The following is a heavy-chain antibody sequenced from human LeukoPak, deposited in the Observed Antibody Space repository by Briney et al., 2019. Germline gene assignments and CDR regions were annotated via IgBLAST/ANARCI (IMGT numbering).Heavy chain of an antibody. CDR3: ARVQRYFFDY. V-gene: IGHV4-38-2*02. CDR1: GYSISSGYY. Sequence: PSETLSLTCTVSGYSISSGYYWGWIRQPPGKGLEWIGSIYHSGSTYYNPSLKSRVTISVDTSKNQFSLKLSSVTAADTAVYYCARVQRYFFDYWGQGTLVTVSS. J-gene: IGHJ4*02. CDR2: IYHSGST. D-gene: IGHD6-25*01.